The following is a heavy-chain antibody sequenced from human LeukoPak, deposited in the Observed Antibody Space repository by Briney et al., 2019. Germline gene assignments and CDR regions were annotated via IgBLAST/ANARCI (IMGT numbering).Heavy chain of an antibody. CDR3: ARCMVLSQGWCNWFDP. V-gene: IGHV3-23*01. CDR1: GFDLTTYA. J-gene: IGHJ5*02. D-gene: IGHD6-13*01. CDR2: IRIGGGGT. Sequence: GGSLRLSCAASGFDLTTYAMTWVRQAPAKGLEWASSIRIGGGGTYYAGSVKGRFTISRDNSENTLHLQMNNLRVEDTARYFCARCMVLSQGWCNWFDPWGQGTLVTVSS.